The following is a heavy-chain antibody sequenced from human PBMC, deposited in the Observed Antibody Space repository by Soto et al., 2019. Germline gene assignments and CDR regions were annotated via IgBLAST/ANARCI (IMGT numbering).Heavy chain of an antibody. J-gene: IGHJ5*01. Sequence: QLQLEESGPGLVKPSETLSLTCKVSGGSVTNSSYHWGWIRQTPGKGLEWIATLYYRGTTDYNSARRSRATMSVDTSKDHFSLTLTSVTVADTAVYFCFGVLAATLDSWGHGTPVTVSS. D-gene: IGHD2-8*01. CDR1: GGSVTNSSYH. V-gene: IGHV4-39*02. CDR3: FGVLAATLDS. CDR2: LYYRGTT.